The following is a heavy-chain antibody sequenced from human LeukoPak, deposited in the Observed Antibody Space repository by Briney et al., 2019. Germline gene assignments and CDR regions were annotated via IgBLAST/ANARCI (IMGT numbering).Heavy chain of an antibody. J-gene: IGHJ4*02. D-gene: IGHD1-14*01. CDR2: IKEDGSDT. CDR3: ARTLLYNRNDCYRHFDY. V-gene: IGHV3-7*05. Sequence: GGSLRLSCSGSGFNFNQYWLTWVRQAPGRELEWVANIKEDGSDTYYVDSVRGRFAIFRDNARNSVYLQMNSLRVEDTAVYYCARTLLYNRNDCYRHFDYWGRGVMVTVSS. CDR1: GFNFNQYW.